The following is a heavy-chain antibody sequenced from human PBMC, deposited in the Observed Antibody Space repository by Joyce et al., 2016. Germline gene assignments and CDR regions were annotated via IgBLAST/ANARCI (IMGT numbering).Heavy chain of an antibody. J-gene: IGHJ4*02. CDR1: GFTFSNYG. CDR3: AGGILTGYFDY. V-gene: IGHV3-30*03. CDR2: ISYDGSNK. Sequence: QGQLVESGGGVVQPGRSLRLSCAASGFTFSNYGMHWVRQAPGKGREWVAVISYDGSNKHYGDSVKGRVAISRDNAKNTLYLQMNSLRAEDTAVYYCAGGILTGYFDYWGQGTLVTVSS. D-gene: IGHD3-9*01.